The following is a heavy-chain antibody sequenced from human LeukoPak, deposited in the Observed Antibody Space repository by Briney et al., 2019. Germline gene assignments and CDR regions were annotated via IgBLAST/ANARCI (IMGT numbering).Heavy chain of an antibody. CDR1: GGSISSGSYY. V-gene: IGHV4-30-2*01. D-gene: IGHD3-22*01. Sequence: PSETLSLTCTVSGGSISSGSYYWSWIRQPPGKGLEWIGYIYHSGSTYYNPSLKSRVTISVDRSKNQFSLKLSSVTAADTAVYYCARGVIGYDSSGGEERFDPWGQGTLVTVSS. CDR3: ARGVIGYDSSGGEERFDP. CDR2: IYHSGST. J-gene: IGHJ5*02.